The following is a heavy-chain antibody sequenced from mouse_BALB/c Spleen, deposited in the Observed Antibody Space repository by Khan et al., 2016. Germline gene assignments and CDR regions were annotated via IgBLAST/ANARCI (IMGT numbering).Heavy chain of an antibody. CDR2: ISSGGSYT. Sequence: EVELVESGGDLVKPGGSLKLSCAASGFTFSSYGMSWVRQTPDKRLEWVATISSGGSYTYYPDSVKGRFTISRDNAKNTLYLQMSRLKSEDTAMYYWARGEVRRYWYFDVWGAGTTVTVSS. J-gene: IGHJ1*01. D-gene: IGHD2-14*01. CDR1: GFTFSSYG. V-gene: IGHV5-6*01. CDR3: ARGEVRRYWYFDV.